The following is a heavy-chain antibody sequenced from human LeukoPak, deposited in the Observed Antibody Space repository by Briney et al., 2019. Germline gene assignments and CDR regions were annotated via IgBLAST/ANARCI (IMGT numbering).Heavy chain of an antibody. CDR1: GYTFTSYG. CDR3: ARGPLPYYYDSSGYWDFDY. Sequence: ASVKDSCKASGYTFTSYGISWVRQAPGQGLEWMGWISAYNGNTNYAQKLQGRVTMTTDTSTSTAYMELRSLRSDDPAVYYCARGPLPYYYDSSGYWDFDYWGQGTLVTVSS. J-gene: IGHJ4*02. V-gene: IGHV1-18*01. CDR2: ISAYNGNT. D-gene: IGHD3-22*01.